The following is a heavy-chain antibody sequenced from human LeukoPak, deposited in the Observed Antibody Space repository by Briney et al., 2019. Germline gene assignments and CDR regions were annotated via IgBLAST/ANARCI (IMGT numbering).Heavy chain of an antibody. V-gene: IGHV4-61*02. D-gene: IGHD1-26*01. CDR1: GGSLSSVSDY. CDR3: VRDIEL. CDR2: IYSSGST. J-gene: IGHJ4*02. Sequence: SETLSLTCSVSGGSLSSVSDYWSWLRQPAGMGLEWIGRIYSSGSTNYNPSLQSRVTISLDTSKDQFSLKMSSVTAADTAVYYCVRDIELWGQGTLVTVSS.